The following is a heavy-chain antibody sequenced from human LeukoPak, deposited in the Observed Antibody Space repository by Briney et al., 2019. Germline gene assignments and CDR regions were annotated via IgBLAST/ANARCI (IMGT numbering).Heavy chain of an antibody. Sequence: GGSLRLSCAASGFTFSDYYMSWIRQAPGKGLEWVSYISSSSYTNYADSVKGRFTISRDNAKNSLYLQMNSLRAEDTAVYYCARDFYYYDSSGYYPDYWGQGTLVTVSS. CDR2: ISSSSYT. CDR3: ARDFYYYDSSGYYPDY. V-gene: IGHV3-11*05. J-gene: IGHJ4*02. CDR1: GFTFSDYY. D-gene: IGHD3-22*01.